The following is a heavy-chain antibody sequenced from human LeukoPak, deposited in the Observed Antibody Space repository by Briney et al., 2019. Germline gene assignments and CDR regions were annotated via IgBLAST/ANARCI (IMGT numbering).Heavy chain of an antibody. CDR3: AGGERWLQSTPVNY. CDR1: GFTFSSYA. CDR2: ISYDGSNK. Sequence: GGSLRLSCAASGFTFSSYAMHWVRQAPGKGLEWVAVISYDGSNKYYADSVKGRFTISRDNSKNTLYLQMNSLRAEDTAVYYCAGGERWLQSTPVNYWGQGTLVTVSS. D-gene: IGHD5-24*01. J-gene: IGHJ4*02. V-gene: IGHV3-30*04.